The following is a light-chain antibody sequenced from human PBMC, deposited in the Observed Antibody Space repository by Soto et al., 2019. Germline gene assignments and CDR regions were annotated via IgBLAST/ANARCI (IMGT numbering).Light chain of an antibody. V-gene: IGKV3D-15*01. CDR1: QSVSSS. Sequence: EIEMTHSPATLSVSPWEIATLSFSSSQSVSSSLAWYQQKPGQAPRLLIYGASTRAADIPDRFSGSGSGTEFTLTISSLEPEDFGVYYCQQSSNWPPVTFGGGTKVDIK. CDR3: QQSSNWPPVT. J-gene: IGKJ4*01. CDR2: GAS.